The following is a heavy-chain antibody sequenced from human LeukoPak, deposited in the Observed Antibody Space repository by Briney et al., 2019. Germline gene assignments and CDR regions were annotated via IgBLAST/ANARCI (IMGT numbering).Heavy chain of an antibody. CDR1: GGSISSYY. CDR3: AREGQQLVPDAFDI. Sequence: SETLSLTCTVSGGSISSYYWSWIRQPPGKGLEWIGYIYYSGSTNYNPSLKSRVTMSVDTSKNQFSLKLSSVTAADTAVYYCAREGQQLVPDAFDIWGQGTMVTVSS. D-gene: IGHD6-13*01. V-gene: IGHV4-59*12. CDR2: IYYSGST. J-gene: IGHJ3*02.